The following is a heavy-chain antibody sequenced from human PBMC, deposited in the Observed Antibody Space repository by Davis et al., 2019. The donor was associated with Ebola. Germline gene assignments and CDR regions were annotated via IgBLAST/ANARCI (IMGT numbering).Heavy chain of an antibody. CDR2: IIPIFGTA. CDR1: GGTFSSYA. Sequence: SVKVSCKASGGTFSSYAISWVRQAPGQGLEWMGGIIPIFGTANYAQKFQGRVTITADESTNTAYMELSSLKASDTAMYYCARHKYYYGMDVWGQGTTVTVSS. V-gene: IGHV1-69*13. J-gene: IGHJ6*02. CDR3: ARHKYYYGMDV.